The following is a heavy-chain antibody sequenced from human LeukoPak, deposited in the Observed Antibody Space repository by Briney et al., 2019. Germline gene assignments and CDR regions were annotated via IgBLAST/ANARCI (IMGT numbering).Heavy chain of an antibody. V-gene: IGHV3-21*01. D-gene: IGHD3-10*01. CDR3: ARDLIPGYYGSGYY. Sequence: GGSLRLSCAASGFTFSSYSMNWVRQAPGKGLEWVSSISSSSSSYIYYADSVKGRFTISRDNAKNSLYLQMNSLRAEDTAVYYCARDLIPGYYGSGYYWGQGTMVTVSS. J-gene: IGHJ3*01. CDR2: ISSSSSSYI. CDR1: GFTFSSYS.